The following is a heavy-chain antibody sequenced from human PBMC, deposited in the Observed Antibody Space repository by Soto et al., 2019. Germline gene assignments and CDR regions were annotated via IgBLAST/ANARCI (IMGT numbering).Heavy chain of an antibody. Sequence: SETLSLTCTVSGGSISSSSYYWGWIRQPPGKGLEWIGSIYYSGSTYYNPSLKSRVTISVDTSKNQFSLKLSPVTAADTAVYYCASGGDGERITIFGVVTPPLYGMDVWGQGTTVTVSS. CDR1: GGSISSSSYY. J-gene: IGHJ6*02. CDR3: ASGGDGERITIFGVVTPPLYGMDV. V-gene: IGHV4-39*01. CDR2: IYYSGST. D-gene: IGHD3-3*01.